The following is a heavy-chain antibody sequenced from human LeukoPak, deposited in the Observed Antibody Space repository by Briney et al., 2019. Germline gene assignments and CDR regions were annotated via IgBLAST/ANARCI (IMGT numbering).Heavy chain of an antibody. CDR3: ARSRRVVVPSTLNSADDYYYYMDV. Sequence: GASVKVSCKASGYTFTYYGLNWVRQAPGQGLECLGGINTNTGNPTYGQGFTGRFVLSFDTSVSTAYLEISSLKAEDTAIYYCARSRRVVVPSTLNSADDYYYYMDVWGKGTTVTVSS. V-gene: IGHV7-4-1*02. CDR2: INTNTGNP. CDR1: GYTFTYYG. J-gene: IGHJ6*03. D-gene: IGHD2-15*01.